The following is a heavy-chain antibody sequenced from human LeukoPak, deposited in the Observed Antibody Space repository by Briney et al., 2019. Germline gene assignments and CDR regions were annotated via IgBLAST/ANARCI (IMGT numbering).Heavy chain of an antibody. Sequence: GGSLRLSCAASGFTFSSYSMNWVRQAPGKGLEWVSYISSSGSTKYYADSVKGRFTISRDNARNSLYLQMDSLRAEDTAAYYCARDDGFSRFAYWGQGALVTVSS. CDR2: ISSSGSTK. CDR3: ARDDGFSRFAY. CDR1: GFTFSSYS. V-gene: IGHV3-48*01. D-gene: IGHD3/OR15-3a*01. J-gene: IGHJ4*02.